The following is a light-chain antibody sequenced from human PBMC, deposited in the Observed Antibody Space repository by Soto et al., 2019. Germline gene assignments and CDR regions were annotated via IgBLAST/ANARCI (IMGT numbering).Light chain of an antibody. Sequence: DIQMTQSPSTLYASVGDRVTITCRASQSISSYLNWYQQKPGKAPKLLIYAASNLQSGVPSRFSGSGSGTDFTLSISSLQPEDFATYYCQQSYRTPLFGPGTKVDI. CDR2: AAS. CDR3: QQSYRTPL. CDR1: QSISSY. V-gene: IGKV1-39*01. J-gene: IGKJ3*01.